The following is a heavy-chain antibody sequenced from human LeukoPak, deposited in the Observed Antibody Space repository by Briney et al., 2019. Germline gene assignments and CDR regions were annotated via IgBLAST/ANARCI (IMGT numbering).Heavy chain of an antibody. CDR1: GGSISSADVY. V-gene: IGHV4-31*11. J-gene: IGHJ4*02. D-gene: IGHD5-18*01. CDR3: ARGYDFCDY. Sequence: SQTPSLTRALSGGSISSADVYWSWIRQHPGKGLEWIGFIYYSGSAYYNPSLKSRVSISIDTSKNQFYLTLNSVTAADMDVYYCARGYDFCDYWGPGTLVRVSS. CDR2: IYYSGSA.